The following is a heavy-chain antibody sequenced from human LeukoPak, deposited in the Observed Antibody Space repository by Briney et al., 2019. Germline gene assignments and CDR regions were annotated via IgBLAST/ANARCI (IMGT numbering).Heavy chain of an antibody. CDR3: ARENVNRGSSWGYDYFGMDV. CDR1: GYTFTSSYD. V-gene: IGHV1-8*01. CDR2: INPYSGIT. D-gene: IGHD6-13*01. Sequence: ASVKVSCKASGYTFTSSYDINWVRQAPGQGLEWMGWINPYSGITGYTQQFQGRVTMTRDTSISTAYMELSSLTSEDTAVYFCARENVNRGSSWGYDYFGMDVWGQGTAVTVSS. J-gene: IGHJ6*02.